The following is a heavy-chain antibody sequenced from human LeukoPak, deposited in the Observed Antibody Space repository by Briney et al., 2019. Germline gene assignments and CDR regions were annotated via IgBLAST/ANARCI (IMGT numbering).Heavy chain of an antibody. CDR2: ISAYNGNT. V-gene: IGHV1-18*01. Sequence: EASVKVSCKASGYTFTSYGISWVRQAPGQGLEWMGWISAYNGNTNYAQKLQGRVTMTTDTSTSTAYMELRSLRSDDTAVYYCARAAVGYYDSSGYYDYWGQGTLVTVSS. CDR1: GYTFTSYG. J-gene: IGHJ4*02. CDR3: ARAAVGYYDSSGYYDY. D-gene: IGHD3-22*01.